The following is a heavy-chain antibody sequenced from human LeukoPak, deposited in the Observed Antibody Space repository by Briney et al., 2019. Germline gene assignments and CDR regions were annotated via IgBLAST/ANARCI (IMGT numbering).Heavy chain of an antibody. D-gene: IGHD3-10*01. CDR3: AGRVWTKTRGLIGSFDY. CDR2: VSTSGT. J-gene: IGHJ4*02. CDR1: DGSISRYH. V-gene: IGHV4-4*07. Sequence: NPSETLSLTCTVSDGSISRYHWSWIRQPAGKGLEWIGRVSTSGTDYNPSLKSRVTMSVDTPKSEFSLNLSSVTAADTAVYFCAGRVWTKTRGLIGSFDYWGQGVLVTVSS.